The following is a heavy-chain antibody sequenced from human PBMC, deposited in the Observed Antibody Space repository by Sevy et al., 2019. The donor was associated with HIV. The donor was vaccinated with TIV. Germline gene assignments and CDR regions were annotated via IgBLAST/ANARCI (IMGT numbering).Heavy chain of an antibody. CDR3: VTDMVTTNY. CDR2: ISYDGSKK. J-gene: IGHJ4*02. D-gene: IGHD5-12*01. V-gene: IGHV3-30*03. Sequence: WGSLRLSCAVSGLTLRRNGMHWVRQAPGKGLEWVAVISYDGSKKYYADSVKGRFTISRDNSKNTLYLQINSLRVEDTAVYYCVTDMVTTNYWGQGTLVTVSS. CDR1: GLTLRRNG.